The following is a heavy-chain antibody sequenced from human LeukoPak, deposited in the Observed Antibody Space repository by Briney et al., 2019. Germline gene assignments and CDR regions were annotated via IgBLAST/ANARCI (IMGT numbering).Heavy chain of an antibody. Sequence: SGTLSLTCTVSGGSVSSGSYYWSWIRQPPGKGLEWIGYVYYSGSTNYNPSLKSRVTISVDTSKNQFSLKLSSVTAADTAVYYCAKNAGYSSSWIDYWGQGTLVTVSS. D-gene: IGHD6-13*01. J-gene: IGHJ4*02. CDR2: VYYSGST. CDR3: AKNAGYSSSWIDY. V-gene: IGHV4-61*01. CDR1: GGSVSSGSYY.